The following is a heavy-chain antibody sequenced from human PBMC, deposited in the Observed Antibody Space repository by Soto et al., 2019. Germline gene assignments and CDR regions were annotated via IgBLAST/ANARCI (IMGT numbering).Heavy chain of an antibody. CDR2: ISTSSRYI. J-gene: IGHJ5*02. Sequence: LRLSCAASGLTFSSYNMNWVRQAPGKGLEWVSSISTSSRYIYYADSVKGRFTISRDNAKKSLYLQMNSLRAEDTAMYYCALRATGATNDWFDPWGQGTLVTVSS. V-gene: IGHV3-21*01. CDR3: ALRATGATNDWFDP. CDR1: GLTFSSYN.